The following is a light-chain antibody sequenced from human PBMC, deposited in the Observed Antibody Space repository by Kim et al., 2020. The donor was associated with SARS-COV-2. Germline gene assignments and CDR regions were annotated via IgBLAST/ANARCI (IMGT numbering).Light chain of an antibody. V-gene: IGLV2-11*01. CDR3: CSYAGSYTYV. J-gene: IGLJ1*01. Sequence: GQSVTISCTGTSGDVGGYNYVSWYQQHPGKAPKLMIYDVSKRPSGVPDRFSGSKSGNTASLTISGLQAEDEADYYCCSYAGSYTYVFGTGTRSPS. CDR1: SGDVGGYNY. CDR2: DVS.